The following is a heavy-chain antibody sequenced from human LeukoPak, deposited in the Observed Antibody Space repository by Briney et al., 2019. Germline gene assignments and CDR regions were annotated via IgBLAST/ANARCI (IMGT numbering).Heavy chain of an antibody. V-gene: IGHV3-15*01. D-gene: IGHD2-21*02. Sequence: GGSLRLSCVGSGFTFSNAWMNWVRQAPGKGLEWIGRIKSKPDGGTTDYAAPVKGRLTISRDDSKNTVYLQMNSLKTEDTAVYYCATGDAVTVGLDYWGQGTLVTVSS. CDR1: GFTFSNAW. CDR3: ATGDAVTVGLDY. CDR2: IKSKPDGGTT. J-gene: IGHJ4*02.